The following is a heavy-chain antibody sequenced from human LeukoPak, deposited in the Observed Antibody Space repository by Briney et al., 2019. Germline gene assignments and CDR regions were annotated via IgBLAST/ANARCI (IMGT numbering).Heavy chain of an antibody. V-gene: IGHV1-18*01. CDR1: GYSFPSYG. CDR3: ARDPEGSLSFDY. J-gene: IGHJ4*02. D-gene: IGHD1-14*01. CDR2: ISAYNGNT. Sequence: ASVKVSCKASGYSFPSYGISWVRQAPGQGLEWMGWISAYNGNTNYAQKLQGRVTMTTDTSTSTAYMELRSLRSDDTAVYYCARDPEGSLSFDYWGQGTLVTVSS.